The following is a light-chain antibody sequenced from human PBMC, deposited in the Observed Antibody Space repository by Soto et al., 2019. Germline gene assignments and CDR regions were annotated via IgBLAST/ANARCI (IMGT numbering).Light chain of an antibody. Sequence: EIVLTQSPGTLSLTAGERATLSCRASQSVSSSYLAWYQQKPGQAPRLLIYGASSRATGIPDRFSGSGSGTDFTLTISRLEPGDFAVYYCQQYGSSPQWTFGQGTKVEIK. CDR1: QSVSSSY. J-gene: IGKJ1*01. V-gene: IGKV3-20*01. CDR2: GAS. CDR3: QQYGSSPQWT.